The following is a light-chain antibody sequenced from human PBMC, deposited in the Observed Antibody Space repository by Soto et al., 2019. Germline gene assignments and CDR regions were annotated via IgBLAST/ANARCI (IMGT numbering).Light chain of an antibody. J-gene: IGKJ2*01. CDR1: QSISSF. V-gene: IGKV1-39*01. CDR2: AAS. CDR3: QQSYSTPMYT. Sequence: DIQMTQSPSSLSASVGDRVTITCRASQSISSFLNWYQQKPGKAPKLLIFAASNLQSGVPSGFSGSGSGTDFTLTISSLQPEDFATYYCQQSYSTPMYTFGQGTKLEIK.